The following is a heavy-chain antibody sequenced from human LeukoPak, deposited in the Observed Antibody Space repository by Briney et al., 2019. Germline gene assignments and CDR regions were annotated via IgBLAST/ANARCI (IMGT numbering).Heavy chain of an antibody. CDR3: ARGLGSQDYGGTDY. CDR1: GFTFSIYA. D-gene: IGHD4-23*01. J-gene: IGHJ4*02. V-gene: IGHV3-30-3*01. CDR2: ISYDGNNK. Sequence: PGRSLRLSCAASGFTFSIYAMHWVRQAPDKGLEWVAVISYDGNNKYYADSVKGRFTISRDNSKNTLYLQMNSLKAEDTAVYYCARGLGSQDYGGTDYWGQGTLVTVSS.